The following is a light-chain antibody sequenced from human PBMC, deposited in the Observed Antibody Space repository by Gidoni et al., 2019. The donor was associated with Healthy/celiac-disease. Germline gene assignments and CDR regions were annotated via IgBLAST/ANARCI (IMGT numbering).Light chain of an antibody. CDR1: QSVSSSY. V-gene: IGKV3-20*01. CDR2: GAS. Sequence: EIVLTQSPGTLSLSPGERATLSCRASQSVSSSYLAWYQQKPGQAPRLLIYGASSSATGIPDRFSGSGSGTDFTLTISRLEPEDFAVYYCQQYGSSPLTFGPGTKVDIK. J-gene: IGKJ3*01. CDR3: QQYGSSPLT.